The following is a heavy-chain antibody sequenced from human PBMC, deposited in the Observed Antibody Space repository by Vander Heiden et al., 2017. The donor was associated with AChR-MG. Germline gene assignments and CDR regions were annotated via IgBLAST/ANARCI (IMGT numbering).Heavy chain of an antibody. D-gene: IGHD2-15*01. Sequence: EVQLLESGGGLVQPGGSLRPSGAASGFTFSSYAMGWVRQAPGKGLGWVSAISGSGGSTYYADSVKGRFTISRDNSKNTLYLQMNSLRAEDTAVYYCAKVGFIVVVVASQADAFDIWGQGTMVTVSS. CDR3: AKVGFIVVVVASQADAFDI. J-gene: IGHJ3*02. V-gene: IGHV3-23*01. CDR2: ISGSGGST. CDR1: GFTFSSYA.